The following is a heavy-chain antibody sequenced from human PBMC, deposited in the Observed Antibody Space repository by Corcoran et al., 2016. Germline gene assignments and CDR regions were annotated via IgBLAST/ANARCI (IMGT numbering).Heavy chain of an antibody. CDR1: GGSISSYY. D-gene: IGHD3-10*01. CDR3: ARRGRGNGMDV. Sequence: QVQLQESGPGLVKPSETLSLTCTVSGGSISSYYWSWIRQPAGKGLEWIGRIYTSGSTNYNPSRKGRVTMSVDTAKNQFSLKLSSVTAGDPAVYYGARRGRGNGMDVWGQGTTVTVSS. V-gene: IGHV4-4*07. CDR2: IYTSGST. J-gene: IGHJ6*02.